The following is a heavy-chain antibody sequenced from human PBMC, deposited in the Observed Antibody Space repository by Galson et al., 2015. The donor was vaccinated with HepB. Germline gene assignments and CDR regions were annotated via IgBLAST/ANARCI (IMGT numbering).Heavy chain of an antibody. D-gene: IGHD2-15*01. CDR3: VRLGDLSGYSSL. CDR1: GFTFSGSA. J-gene: IGHJ4*02. Sequence: SLRLSCAASGFTFSGSAIHWVRQASGKGLAWVGRFRSNASGHATAYDASLKGRFTISRDDSKNTAYLHMNSLKTEDTAVYYCVRLGDLSGYSSLWGQGTLVTVSS. V-gene: IGHV3-73*01. CDR2: FRSNASGHAT.